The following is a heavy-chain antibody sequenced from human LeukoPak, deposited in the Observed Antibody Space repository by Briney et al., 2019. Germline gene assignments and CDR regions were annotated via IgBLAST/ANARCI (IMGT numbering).Heavy chain of an antibody. CDR1: GFTFDTYT. CDR3: ARVRTAYYPDY. V-gene: IGHV3-21*01. CDR2: ISSKSGYI. Sequence: GGSLRLSCVASGFTFDTYTMNWVRQAPGKGLEWVSSISSKSGYIHYADSVKGRFIISRDNAKNSLSLHMNSLRAEDTAVYYCARVRTAYYPDYWGQGTLVTVSS. J-gene: IGHJ4*02. D-gene: IGHD3/OR15-3a*01.